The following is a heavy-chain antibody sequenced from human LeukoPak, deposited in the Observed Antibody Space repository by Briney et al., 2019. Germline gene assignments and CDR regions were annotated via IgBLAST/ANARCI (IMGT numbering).Heavy chain of an antibody. CDR1: SGSISTSNYY. D-gene: IGHD5-24*01. V-gene: IGHV4-39*07. Sequence: SETLSLTCTVSSGSISTSNYYWGWVRQPPGKALEWIGNIFYSGSTYYSPSLKSRVTISLDTSRNQFSLKLNSVTAADTAVYYCARSVMATSGYYYYMDVWGKGTTVTISS. CDR2: IFYSGST. CDR3: ARSVMATSGYYYYMDV. J-gene: IGHJ6*03.